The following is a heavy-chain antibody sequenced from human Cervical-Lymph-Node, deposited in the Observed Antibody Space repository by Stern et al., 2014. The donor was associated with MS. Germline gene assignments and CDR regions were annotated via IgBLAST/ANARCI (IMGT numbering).Heavy chain of an antibody. Sequence: QVQLQQWGAGLLKSSETLSLTCGVYGGSFSGYYWSWIRQPPGKGLEWIGDIHHRGSTNSNPPLKSRVTISIDTSKTQFSLKLSSVTAADTGVYYCARRIAAVGTEFDYWGQGTLVTVSS. D-gene: IGHD6-13*01. CDR2: IHHRGST. V-gene: IGHV4-34*01. CDR3: ARRIAAVGTEFDY. J-gene: IGHJ4*02. CDR1: GGSFSGYY.